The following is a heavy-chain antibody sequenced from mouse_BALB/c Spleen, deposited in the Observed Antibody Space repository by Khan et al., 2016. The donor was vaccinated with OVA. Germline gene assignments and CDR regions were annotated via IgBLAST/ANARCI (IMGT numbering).Heavy chain of an antibody. D-gene: IGHD1-1*01. CDR3: ANHGSSSAWLTY. Sequence: QVQLQQSGAELAKPGASVKMSCKASGYTFTSYWMHWVKQRPGQGLEWIGYINPSTGYTEYNQRFTDKAPLTADKSSSTAYMQLSSLTSEESAVYYCANHGSSSAWLTYWGQGTRVTVSA. V-gene: IGHV1-7*01. CDR2: INPSTGYT. J-gene: IGHJ3*01. CDR1: GYTFTSYW.